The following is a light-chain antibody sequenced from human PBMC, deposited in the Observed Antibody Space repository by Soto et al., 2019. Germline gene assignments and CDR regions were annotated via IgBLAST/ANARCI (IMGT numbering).Light chain of an antibody. V-gene: IGKV3-15*01. CDR1: QSVTSD. CDR3: HQYNNWPFT. Sequence: EIVMTQSPAPLSVSPGERATLSCRASQSVTSDLAWYQQRPGQAPRLLIYGASTRATGIPARFSGSGSGTEFTLTISSXQSEDFAVYFCHQYNNWPFTFGPGTKVDIK. CDR2: GAS. J-gene: IGKJ3*01.